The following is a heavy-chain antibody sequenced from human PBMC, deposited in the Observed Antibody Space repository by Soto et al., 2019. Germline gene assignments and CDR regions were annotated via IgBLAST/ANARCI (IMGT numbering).Heavy chain of an antibody. V-gene: IGHV1-69*02. CDR3: ARNSATPFDY. D-gene: IGHD2-15*01. CDR2: IIPILGIA. J-gene: IGHJ4*02. Sequence: QVQLVQSGAEVKKPGSSVKVSCKASGGTFSSYTISWVRQAPGQGLGWMGRIIPILGIANYAQEFQGRVTITEDKSTSTADMELSRLRSEDTAVYYCARNSATPFDYWGQGTLVTVSS. CDR1: GGTFSSYT.